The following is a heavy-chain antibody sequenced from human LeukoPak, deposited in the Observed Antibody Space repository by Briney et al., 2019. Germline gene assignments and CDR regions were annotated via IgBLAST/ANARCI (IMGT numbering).Heavy chain of an antibody. Sequence: GGSLRLSCAASGFTVSSNYMSWVRQAPGKGLEWVSIIYSGGSTYYADSVKGRFTISRDNSKNTLYLQMNSLRAEDTAVYYCAGSVVTAIQGYWGQGTLVTASS. J-gene: IGHJ4*02. CDR2: IYSGGST. V-gene: IGHV3-53*01. CDR1: GFTVSSNY. D-gene: IGHD2-21*02. CDR3: AGSVVTAIQGY.